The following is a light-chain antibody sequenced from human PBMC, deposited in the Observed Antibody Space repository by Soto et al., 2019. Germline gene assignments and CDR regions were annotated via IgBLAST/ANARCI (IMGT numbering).Light chain of an antibody. CDR3: PSYSFSTAYL. CDR2: EVP. J-gene: IGLJ1*01. V-gene: IGLV2-14*01. Sequence: QSALTQPASVSGSPGQSITISGTGTSSAVRGYDYVSCYQLHPVNAPTLMLFEVPNRPSGVSYRFSGSKSGNTASLPISGLQPEDEADYFCPSYSFSTAYLFGTGTKVTVL. CDR1: SSAVRGYDY.